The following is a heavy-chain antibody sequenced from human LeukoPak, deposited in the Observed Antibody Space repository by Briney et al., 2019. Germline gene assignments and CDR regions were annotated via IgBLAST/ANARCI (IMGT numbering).Heavy chain of an antibody. D-gene: IGHD6-6*01. CDR2: MNPNSGNT. Sequence: ASVKVSCKASGYTFTGYYMHWVRQAPGQGLEWMGWMNPNSGNTGYAQKFQGRVTMTRNTSISTAYMELSRLRSDDTAVYYCARERIVAARDDAFDIWGQGTVVTVSS. CDR1: GYTFTGYY. V-gene: IGHV1-2*02. J-gene: IGHJ3*02. CDR3: ARERIVAARDDAFDI.